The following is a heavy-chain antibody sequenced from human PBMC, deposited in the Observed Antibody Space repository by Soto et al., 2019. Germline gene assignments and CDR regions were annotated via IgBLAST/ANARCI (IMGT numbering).Heavy chain of an antibody. J-gene: IGHJ6*02. Sequence: PGGSLRLSCAASGFTFSSYSMNWVRQAPGKGLEWVSYISSSSSTIYYADSVKGRFTISRDNAKNSLYLQMNSLRDEDTAVYYCAGADLAAYYYYGMDVWGQGTAVTVSS. CDR2: ISSSSSTI. CDR3: AGADLAAYYYYGMDV. V-gene: IGHV3-48*02. D-gene: IGHD2-15*01. CDR1: GFTFSSYS.